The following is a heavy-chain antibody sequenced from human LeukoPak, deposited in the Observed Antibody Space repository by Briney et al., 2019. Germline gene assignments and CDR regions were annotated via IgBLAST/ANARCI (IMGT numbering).Heavy chain of an antibody. D-gene: IGHD6-19*01. V-gene: IGHV3-30-3*01. Sequence: PGGSLRLSCAASGFTFSSCAMHWVRQAPDKGLEWVAVISHDGGNKYYADSVKGRFTISRDNSKNTLYLQMNGLRAEETAMYYCATPYTSGWSLYFDNWGQGTLVTVSS. J-gene: IGHJ4*02. CDR1: GFTFSSCA. CDR2: ISHDGGNK. CDR3: ATPYTSGWSLYFDN.